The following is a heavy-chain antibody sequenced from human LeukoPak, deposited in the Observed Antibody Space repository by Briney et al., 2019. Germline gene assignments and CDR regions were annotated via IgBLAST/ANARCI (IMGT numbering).Heavy chain of an antibody. Sequence: GGSLRLACAASGFTFSGYSMNWVRQAPGKGLEWVSSISSSSSYIYYADSVKGRFTISRDNAKNSLYLQMNSLRAEDTAVYYCARDAYYYDRLFDYWGQGTLVTVSS. J-gene: IGHJ4*02. V-gene: IGHV3-21*01. CDR2: ISSSSSYI. D-gene: IGHD3-22*01. CDR1: GFTFSGYS. CDR3: ARDAYYYDRLFDY.